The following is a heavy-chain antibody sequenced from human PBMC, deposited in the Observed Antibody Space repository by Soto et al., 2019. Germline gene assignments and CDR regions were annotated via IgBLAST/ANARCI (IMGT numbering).Heavy chain of an antibody. D-gene: IGHD4-17*01. CDR2: IYYSGST. CDR1: GVSISSSSYY. V-gene: IGHV4-39*01. CDR3: ARVLPLGDYGDYVIRAFDI. Sequence: PSQPLSLTCTVSGVSISSSSYYLGWIRQPPGKGLEWIGSIYYSGSTYYNPSLKSRVTISVDTSKNQFSLKLSSVTAADTAVYYCARVLPLGDYGDYVIRAFDIWGQGTMVTVSS. J-gene: IGHJ3*02.